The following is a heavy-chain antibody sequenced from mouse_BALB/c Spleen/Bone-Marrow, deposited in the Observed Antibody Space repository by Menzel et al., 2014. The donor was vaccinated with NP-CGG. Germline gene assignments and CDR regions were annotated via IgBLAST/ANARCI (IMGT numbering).Heavy chain of an antibody. CDR2: IYPGNGDT. J-gene: IGHJ1*01. CDR1: GYTFTSYN. CDR3: ARGFYDGSYWYFDV. V-gene: IGHV1-12*01. D-gene: IGHD2-3*01. Sequence: QVQLHQSGAELVKPGASVKMSCKASGYTFTSYNLHWVKQTPGQGLEWIGAIYPGNGDTSYNQNFKGRATLTTDKPSSTAYMQLSSLTSEDSAVYYCARGFYDGSYWYFDVWGAGTTVAVSS.